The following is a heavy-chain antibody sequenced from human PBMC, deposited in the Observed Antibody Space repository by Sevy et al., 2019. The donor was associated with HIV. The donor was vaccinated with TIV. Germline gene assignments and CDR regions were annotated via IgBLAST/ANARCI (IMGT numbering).Heavy chain of an antibody. D-gene: IGHD1-1*01. CDR2: ISYDGSSK. V-gene: IGHV3-30-3*01. Sequence: GGSLRLSCAASGFTFGNYAMHWVRQSPGKGLEWVAVISYDGSSKTYAESVKGRFTISRDNSKNTLYLQMNTLRTEDTAMYYCARGRSYNHDYWGQGTLVTVSS. CDR3: ARGRSYNHDY. CDR1: GFTFGNYA. J-gene: IGHJ4*02.